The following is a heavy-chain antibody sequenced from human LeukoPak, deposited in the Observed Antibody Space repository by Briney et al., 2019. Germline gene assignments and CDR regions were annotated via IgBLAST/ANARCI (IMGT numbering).Heavy chain of an antibody. D-gene: IGHD6-19*01. CDR1: GGSISSGDYY. CDR3: ARLGGYSSAWYFDY. CDR2: IYYSGST. Sequence: SQTLSLTCTVSGGSISSGDYYWSWIRQPPGKGLEWIGYIYYSGSTYYNPSLKSRVTISVDTSKNQFSLKVRSVTAADTAVYYCARLGGYSSAWYFDYWGQGTLVTVSS. J-gene: IGHJ4*02. V-gene: IGHV4-30-4*01.